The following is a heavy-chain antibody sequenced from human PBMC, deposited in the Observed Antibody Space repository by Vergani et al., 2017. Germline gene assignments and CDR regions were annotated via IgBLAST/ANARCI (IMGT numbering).Heavy chain of an antibody. D-gene: IGHD3-10*01. CDR2: ISAYYGNT. CDR1: GYTFTSYG. V-gene: IGHV1-18*04. CDR3: ARVRRGFYYGSGSDSYYGRDG. Sequence: QVQLVQSGAEVKKPGASVKVSCKASGYTFTSYGISWVRQAPGQGLEWMGWISAYYGNTNYAQKLQGRVTMTTDTSTSTAYVELRSLGSDDTDVYYCARVRRGFYYGSGSDSYYGRDGWGQGTTVTVSS. J-gene: IGHJ6*02.